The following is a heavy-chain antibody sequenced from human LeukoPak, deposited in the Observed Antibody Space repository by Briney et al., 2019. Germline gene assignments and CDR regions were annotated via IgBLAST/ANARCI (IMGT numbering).Heavy chain of an antibody. V-gene: IGHV5-51*01. J-gene: IGHJ4*02. D-gene: IGHD2-2*01. CDR1: GYSFTTYW. Sequence: GESLKISCRGSGYSFTTYWIGWVRQMPGKGLEWMGIIYPGDSDTRYSPSFQGQVTMSADKSINTAYLQWSSLKASDTAMYYCARRQGCSSTSCPPDSWGQGTLVTVTS. CDR2: IYPGDSDT. CDR3: ARRQGCSSTSCPPDS.